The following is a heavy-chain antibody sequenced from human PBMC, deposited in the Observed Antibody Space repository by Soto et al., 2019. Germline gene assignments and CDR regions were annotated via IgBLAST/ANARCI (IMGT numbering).Heavy chain of an antibody. Sequence: PSETLSLTCSVSGASLSRYYWSWIRQPPGKGLEWIGRIYATGDTDYNPSLKRRISMSVDMSKKQFSLTLRSVTAADTAIYYCVRDGTKNLRDRFEPWGRGILVTVS. CDR3: VRDGTKNLRDRFEP. CDR1: GASLSRYY. V-gene: IGHV4-4*07. J-gene: IGHJ5*02. CDR2: IYATGDT. D-gene: IGHD1-26*01.